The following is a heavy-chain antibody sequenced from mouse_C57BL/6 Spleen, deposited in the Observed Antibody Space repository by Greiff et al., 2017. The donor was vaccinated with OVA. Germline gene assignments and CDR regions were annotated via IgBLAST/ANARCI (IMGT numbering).Heavy chain of an antibody. Sequence: QVQLQQSGAGLMKPGASVKLSCKATGYTFTGYWIEWVKQRPGHGLEWIGEILPGGGSTNYNEKFKGKATFTADTSSNTAYMQLRSLTTEDSAIYYCARRGQLRPAWFAYWGKGTLVTVSA. J-gene: IGHJ3*01. CDR1: GYTFTGYW. CDR2: ILPGGGST. CDR3: ARRGQLRPAWFAY. D-gene: IGHD3-2*02. V-gene: IGHV1-9*01.